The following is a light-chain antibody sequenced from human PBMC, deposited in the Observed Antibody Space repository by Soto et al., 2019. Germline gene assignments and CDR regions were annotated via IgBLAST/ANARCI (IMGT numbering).Light chain of an antibody. Sequence: QSALTQPASVSGSPGQSITSSCTGTSSDVGGYNYVSWYQQHPGKAPKLIIYDVSVRPSGVSNRFSGSKSGNTASLTISGLQAEDEADYYCSSYAGSSTLYVFGIGTKLTVL. CDR3: SSYAGSSTLYV. CDR1: SSDVGGYNY. J-gene: IGLJ1*01. CDR2: DVS. V-gene: IGLV2-14*01.